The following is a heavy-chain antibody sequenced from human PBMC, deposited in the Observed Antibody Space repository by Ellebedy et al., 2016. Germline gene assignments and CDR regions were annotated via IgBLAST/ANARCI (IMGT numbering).Heavy chain of an antibody. J-gene: IGHJ4*02. V-gene: IGHV4-30-4*01. CDR2: IIYSATS. D-gene: IGHD3-10*02. CDR3: GRVSFDYGRGSHYSPDYYFDS. Sequence: SETLSLTCTVSGGSITTTDHFWGWIRQPPGKSLEWIGHIIYSATSYYNPSLKSRITMSVDTSKNQFSLKLSSVTAADTAVYYCGRVSFDYGRGSHYSPDYYFDSWGQGTLVTVSS. CDR1: GGSITTTDHF.